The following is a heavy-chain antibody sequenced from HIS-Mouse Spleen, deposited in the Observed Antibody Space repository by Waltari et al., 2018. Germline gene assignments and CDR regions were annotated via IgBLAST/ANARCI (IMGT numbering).Heavy chain of an antibody. Sequence: QVQLQESGPGLLKPPETLSLTCTVSGYSISSGYYWGWIRQPPGKGLEWIGSIYHSGSTYSNPSLTSRGTISVDTSKNRCSLKLSSVTAADTAVYYCARVKTWGQGTLVTVSS. J-gene: IGHJ5*02. V-gene: IGHV4-38-2*02. CDR3: ARVKT. CDR1: GYSISSGYY. CDR2: IYHSGST.